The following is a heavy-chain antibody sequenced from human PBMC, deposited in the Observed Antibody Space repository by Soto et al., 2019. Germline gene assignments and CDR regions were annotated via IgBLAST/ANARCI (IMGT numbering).Heavy chain of an antibody. J-gene: IGHJ4*02. CDR3: TRPPDSVGAST. CDR2: IRSKANSYAT. CDR1: GCTFSGSA. Sequence: VGLLRLSWAASGCTFSGSAMHWVRQASGKGLEWVGRIRSKANSYATAYAASVKGRFTISRDDSKNTAYLQMNSLKTEDTAVYYCTRPPDSVGASTWGQGTLVTVSS. V-gene: IGHV3-73*01. D-gene: IGHD1-26*01.